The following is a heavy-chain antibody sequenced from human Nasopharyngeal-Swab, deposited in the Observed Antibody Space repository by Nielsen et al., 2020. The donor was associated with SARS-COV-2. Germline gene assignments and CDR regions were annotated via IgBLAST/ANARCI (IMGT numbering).Heavy chain of an antibody. V-gene: IGHV3-30*03. D-gene: IGHD6-13*01. J-gene: IGHJ6*02. Sequence: GESLKISCAASGFTFSSYGMHWVRQAPGKGLEWVAVISYDGSNKYYADSVKGRFTISRDNSKNTLYLQMNSLRAEDTAVYYCALLAAGDYYYYGMDVWGQGTTVTVSS. CDR2: ISYDGSNK. CDR1: GFTFSSYG. CDR3: ALLAAGDYYYYGMDV.